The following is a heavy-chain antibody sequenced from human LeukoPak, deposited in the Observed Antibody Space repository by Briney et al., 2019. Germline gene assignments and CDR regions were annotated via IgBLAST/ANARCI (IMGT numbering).Heavy chain of an antibody. V-gene: IGHV3-48*01. CDR1: GIIVSNNY. Sequence: GGSLRLSCAASGIIVSNNYMSWVRQAPGKGLEWVSYISSSSSTIYYADSVKGRFTISRDNAKNSLYLQMNSLRAEDTAVYYCARDSRGSSSYWGQGTLVTVSS. CDR3: ARDSRGSSSY. J-gene: IGHJ4*02. D-gene: IGHD6-13*01. CDR2: ISSSSSTI.